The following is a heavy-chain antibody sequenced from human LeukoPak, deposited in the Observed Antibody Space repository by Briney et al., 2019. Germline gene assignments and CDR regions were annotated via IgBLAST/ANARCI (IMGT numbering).Heavy chain of an antibody. CDR2: IRSNGDGATS. CDR1: GFTFSDYY. Sequence: GGSLRLSCAASGFTFSDYYMSWVRQAPGKGLEWVSFIRSNGDGATSEYSASVKGRFTISRDDSNNIAHLQMNSLKGEDTAVYYCSRADYYGSGSPISLDGWGKGTTVTVSS. D-gene: IGHD3-10*01. CDR3: SRADYYGSGSPISLDG. V-gene: IGHV3-71*01. J-gene: IGHJ6*04.